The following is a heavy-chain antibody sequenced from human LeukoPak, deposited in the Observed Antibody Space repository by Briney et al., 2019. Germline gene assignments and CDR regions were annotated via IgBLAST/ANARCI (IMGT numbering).Heavy chain of an antibody. J-gene: IGHJ4*02. CDR3: ARLTIYDDTDF. V-gene: IGHV3-48*03. Sequence: GGSLRLSCTGSQLIFSKYGLNWVRQSPGKGLERISSITRSGSNIDYADSVRGRFTISRDNAKNSLFLHMNSLRVEDTAVYYCARLTIYDDTDFWGQGTLVTVSS. CDR1: QLIFSKYG. CDR2: ITRSGSNI. D-gene: IGHD3-3*01.